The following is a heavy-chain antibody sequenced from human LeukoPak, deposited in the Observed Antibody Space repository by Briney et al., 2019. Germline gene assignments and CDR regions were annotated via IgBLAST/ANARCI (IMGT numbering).Heavy chain of an antibody. CDR1: GYSIRSGYY. CDR3: ARVPGPNWFDP. CDR2: MYQSGST. Sequence: SETLSLTCTVSGYSIRSGYYWGWIRQPPGKGLEWIGSMYQSGSTFYNPSLRSRVTISIDTSKNQFSLKLSSVTAADTAIYYCARVPGPNWFDPWGQGTLVTVSS. J-gene: IGHJ5*02. D-gene: IGHD3-10*01. V-gene: IGHV4-38-2*02.